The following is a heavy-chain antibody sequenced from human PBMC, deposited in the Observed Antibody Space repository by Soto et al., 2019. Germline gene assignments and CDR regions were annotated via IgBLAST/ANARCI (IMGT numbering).Heavy chain of an antibody. D-gene: IGHD3-3*01. CDR2: IYQSGST. V-gene: IGHV4-30-2*01. CDR1: GVSISSDGYS. Sequence: QLQLQESGSGLVKPSQTLSLTCAVSGVSISSDGYSWSWIRQPPGKGLEWIGFIYQSGSTHYNPSPQSRGTTSVDRSKNQFSLTLTSVPAADTAVYYCARAYYDLWTSYHYGMDVWGQGTTVTVSS. J-gene: IGHJ6*02. CDR3: ARAYYDLWTSYHYGMDV.